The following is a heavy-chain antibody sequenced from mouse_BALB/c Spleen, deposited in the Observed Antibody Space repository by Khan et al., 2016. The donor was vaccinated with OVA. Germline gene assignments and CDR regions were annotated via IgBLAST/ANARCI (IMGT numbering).Heavy chain of an antibody. J-gene: IGHJ2*01. CDR1: GLNIKDTY. Sequence: EVQLQESGAELVKSGATVKLSCTASGLNIKDTYMNWLKQWPEQGMEWIGRIDPPNGNTKYDPKFQGKAHTTADTAPNAAYLQLSRLTSEDTAVYYCARMARKWGQGTTLTVSS. CDR3: ARMARK. CDR2: IDPPNGNT. V-gene: IGHV14-3*02.